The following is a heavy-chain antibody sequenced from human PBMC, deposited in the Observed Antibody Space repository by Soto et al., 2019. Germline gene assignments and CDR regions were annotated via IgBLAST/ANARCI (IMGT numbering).Heavy chain of an antibody. V-gene: IGHV3-33*01. Sequence: QVQLVESGGGVVQPGRSLRLSCAASGFTFRSHGMHWVRQAPGKGLEWVAVVRYDGSNKYYADSVKGRFTISRDNSKNTLYLQMNSLRAEDTAVYYCARDSPRGDDYVWGSYRNDAFDIWGQGTMVTVSS. J-gene: IGHJ3*02. CDR2: VRYDGSNK. CDR1: GFTFRSHG. CDR3: ARDSPRGDDYVWGSYRNDAFDI. D-gene: IGHD3-16*02.